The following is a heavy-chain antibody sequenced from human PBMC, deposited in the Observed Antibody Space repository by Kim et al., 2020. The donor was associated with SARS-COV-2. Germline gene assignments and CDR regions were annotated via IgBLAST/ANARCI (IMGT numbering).Heavy chain of an antibody. CDR2: ISAYNGNT. CDR3: ARDEGGYSSSAEVYGMDV. Sequence: ASVKVSCKASGYTFTSYGISWVRQAPGQGLEWMGWISAYNGNTNYAQKLQGRVTMTTDTSTSTAYMELRSLRSDDTAVYYCARDEGGYSSSAEVYGMDVWGQGTTVTVSS. J-gene: IGHJ6*02. D-gene: IGHD6-6*01. CDR1: GYTFTSYG. V-gene: IGHV1-18*01.